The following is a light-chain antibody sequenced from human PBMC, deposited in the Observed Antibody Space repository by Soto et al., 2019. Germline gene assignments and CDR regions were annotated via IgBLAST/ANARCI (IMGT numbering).Light chain of an antibody. Sequence: QSPATLSVSPGERATLSCRASETVATNLAWYQQKPGQAPRLLISGAPTRAAGISDRFRGSGSGTEFTLTISSLRSEDSAIYYCQQYFEWPPMTFGQGTNVDIK. CDR2: GAP. V-gene: IGKV3-15*01. CDR1: ETVATN. CDR3: QQYFEWPPMT. J-gene: IGKJ1*01.